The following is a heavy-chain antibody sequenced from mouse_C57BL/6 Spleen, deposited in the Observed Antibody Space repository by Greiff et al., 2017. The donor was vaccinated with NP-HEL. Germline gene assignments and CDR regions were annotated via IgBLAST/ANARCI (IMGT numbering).Heavy chain of an antibody. CDR1: GYTFTSYW. D-gene: IGHD2-4*01. CDR3: ARSDYDGWFAY. CDR2: IDPSDSET. V-gene: IGHV1-52*01. J-gene: IGHJ3*01. Sequence: QVQLQQPGAELVRPGSSVKLSCKASGYTFTSYWMHWVKQRPIQGLEWIGNIDPSDSETHYNQKFKDKATLTVDKSSSTAYMQLSSLTSEDSAVYYCARSDYDGWFAYWGQGTLVTVSA.